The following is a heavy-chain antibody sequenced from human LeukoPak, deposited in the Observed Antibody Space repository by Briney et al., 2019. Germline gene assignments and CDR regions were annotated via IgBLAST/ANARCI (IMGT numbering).Heavy chain of an antibody. Sequence: SETLSLTCAVYGGSFSGNYWSWIRQPPGKGLEWIGDINHSGTTNYNPSLKSRVTISVDTSKNQFSLKLSSVTAADTAVYYCARDLTMTTAFDIWGQGTMVTVSS. D-gene: IGHD3-22*01. CDR1: GGSFSGNY. CDR2: INHSGTT. V-gene: IGHV4-34*01. CDR3: ARDLTMTTAFDI. J-gene: IGHJ3*02.